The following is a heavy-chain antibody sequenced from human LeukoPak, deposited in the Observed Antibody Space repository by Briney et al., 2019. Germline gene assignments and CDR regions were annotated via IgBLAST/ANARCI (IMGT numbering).Heavy chain of an antibody. CDR3: AREYSH. Sequence: SETLSLTCSVSGDSITSGDSDWTWIRQPAGEGLEWIGLIYTSGATKYNPSLKSRITISLDTSKNQFSLQLNSVTAADTAVYYCAREYSHWGQGTLVTVSS. J-gene: IGHJ4*02. CDR1: GDSITSGDSD. V-gene: IGHV4-61*02. D-gene: IGHD2-15*01. CDR2: IYTSGAT.